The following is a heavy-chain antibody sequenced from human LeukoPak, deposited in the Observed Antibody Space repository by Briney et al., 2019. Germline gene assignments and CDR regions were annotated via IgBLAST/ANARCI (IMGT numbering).Heavy chain of an antibody. J-gene: IGHJ3*02. V-gene: IGHV4-59*01. CDR1: GGSISSYY. D-gene: IGHD2-15*01. CDR2: IYYSGNT. CDR3: ARSYCGGGSCGAFDI. Sequence: SETLSLTCTVSGGSISSYYWSWIRQPPGKGLEWIGYIYYSGNTNYNPSLKSRVTISVDTSKNQFSLRLSSVAAADTAVYYCARSYCGGGSCGAFDIWGQGTMVTVSS.